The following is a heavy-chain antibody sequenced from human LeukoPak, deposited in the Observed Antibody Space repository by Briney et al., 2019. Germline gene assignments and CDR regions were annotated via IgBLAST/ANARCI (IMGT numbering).Heavy chain of an antibody. Sequence: PSETLSLTCTVSGGSISSSSYYWGWIRRPPGKGLEWIGTVYYTGSLYYNPSLESRLTISVDTSRNQFSLKLSSVTAADTAVYYCARDDGDYGVSYWGQGTLVTVSS. D-gene: IGHD4-17*01. CDR3: ARDDGDYGVSY. CDR2: VYYTGSL. V-gene: IGHV4-39*07. J-gene: IGHJ4*02. CDR1: GGSISSSSYY.